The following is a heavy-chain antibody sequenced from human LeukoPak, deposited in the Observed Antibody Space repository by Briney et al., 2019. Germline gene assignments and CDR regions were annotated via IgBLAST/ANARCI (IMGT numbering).Heavy chain of an antibody. J-gene: IGHJ4*02. CDR3: AKVPDVIIAARYYFDY. D-gene: IGHD6-6*01. Sequence: GGSLRLSCAASGFTFSSYAMSWVRQAPGKGLEWVSAISGSGGSTYYADSVKGRFTISRDNSKNTLYLQMNSLRAEDTAVYYCAKVPDVIIAARYYFDYWGQGTLVTVSS. V-gene: IGHV3-23*01. CDR1: GFTFSSYA. CDR2: ISGSGGST.